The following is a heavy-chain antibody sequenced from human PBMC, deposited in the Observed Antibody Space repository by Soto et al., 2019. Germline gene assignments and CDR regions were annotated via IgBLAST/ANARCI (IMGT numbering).Heavy chain of an antibody. J-gene: IGHJ4*02. Sequence: PSETLSLTCTVSGDSITSNSYFWAWIRQPPGKGLEWIGSIYYSGTTYYNPSLKSRVTISVDRSKNQFSLKLSSVTAADKAVYYCARGGDDGSGWSDYWGQGTLVTVSS. CDR1: GDSITSNSYF. D-gene: IGHD3-10*01. CDR2: IYYSGTT. V-gene: IGHV4-39*07. CDR3: ARGGDDGSGWSDY.